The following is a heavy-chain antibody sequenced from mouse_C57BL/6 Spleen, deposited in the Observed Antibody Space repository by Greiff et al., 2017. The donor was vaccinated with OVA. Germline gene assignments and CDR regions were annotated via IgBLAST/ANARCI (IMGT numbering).Heavy chain of an antibody. CDR2: ISSGSSTI. J-gene: IGHJ4*01. CDR3: ARPQYYGSSSYYAMDY. Sequence: EVKLMESGGGLVKPGGSLKLSCAASGFTFSDYGMHWVRQAPEKGLEWVAYISSGSSTIYYADTVKGRFTISRDNAKNTLFLQMTSLRSEDTAMYYCARPQYYGSSSYYAMDYWGQGTSVTVSS. D-gene: IGHD1-1*01. CDR1: GFTFSDYG. V-gene: IGHV5-17*01.